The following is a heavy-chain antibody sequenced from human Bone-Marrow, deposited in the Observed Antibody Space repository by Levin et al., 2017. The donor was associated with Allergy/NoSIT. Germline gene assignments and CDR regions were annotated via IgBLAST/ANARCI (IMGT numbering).Heavy chain of an antibody. CDR3: ARQPGD. Sequence: SQTLSLTCTVSGDSVGSGNKHWSWIRQPPGKGLEWIGHISHTGSINYNPSLKSRATISVDTSKKQFSLKLSSVTAADTAVYYCARQPGDWGQGTLVTVSS. J-gene: IGHJ4*02. V-gene: IGHV4-61*01. CDR1: GDSVGSGNKH. CDR2: ISHTGSI.